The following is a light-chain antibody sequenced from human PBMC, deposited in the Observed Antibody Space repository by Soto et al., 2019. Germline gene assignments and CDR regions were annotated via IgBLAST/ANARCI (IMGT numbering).Light chain of an antibody. Sequence: QSALTQPASVSGSPGQSITISCTGTSSDVGGYNYVSWYQQHPGKAPKLMIYGVTNRPSGVSNRFSGSKSGNTATLTISGLQAEDEADYYSNAFAGSTGYVFGTGTKLTVL. V-gene: IGLV2-14*01. CDR1: SSDVGGYNY. CDR3: NAFAGSTGYV. J-gene: IGLJ1*01. CDR2: GVT.